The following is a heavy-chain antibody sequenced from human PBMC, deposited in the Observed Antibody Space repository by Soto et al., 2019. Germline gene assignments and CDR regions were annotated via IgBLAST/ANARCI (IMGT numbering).Heavy chain of an antibody. CDR3: ARMRGSYISPLES. V-gene: IGHV2-70*13. J-gene: IGHJ4*02. CDR1: GCSLNASGMC. D-gene: IGHD5-18*01. Sequence: GPTTVTTTPSLPLTCTFSGCSLNASGMCLTWIRQPPRRALEWLATIDWDGDKYYTSSLRTRLTISKDTSKNQVYLTMTNMQPMDTGTYFWARMRGSYISPLESWGQGALVTVSS. CDR2: IDWDGDK.